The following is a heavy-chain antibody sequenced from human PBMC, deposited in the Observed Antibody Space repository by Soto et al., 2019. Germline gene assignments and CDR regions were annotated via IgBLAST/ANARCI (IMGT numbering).Heavy chain of an antibody. J-gene: IGHJ4*02. D-gene: IGHD1-1*01. CDR3: ARDGKGAAYTHGPYYFDY. V-gene: IGHV3-23*01. CDR2: ISGSGGST. Sequence: GGSLRLSCAASGFTFSSYAMSWVRQAPGKGLEWVSAISGSGGSTYYADSAKGRFTISRDNSKKTLFLQMNSLRAEDTAVYYCARDGKGAAYTHGPYYFDYWGQGALVTVSS. CDR1: GFTFSSYA.